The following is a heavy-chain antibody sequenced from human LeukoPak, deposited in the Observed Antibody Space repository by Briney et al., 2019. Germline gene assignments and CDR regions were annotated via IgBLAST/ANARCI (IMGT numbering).Heavy chain of an antibody. V-gene: IGHV3-23*01. D-gene: IGHD2-8*01. CDR3: ARRGGSNGWGAFDV. CDR2: IGGSGEST. J-gene: IGHJ3*01. Sequence: GGSLRLSCAASGFTFSTHAMSWVRQAPGKGLEWVSNIGGSGESTYYADSVKGRFTISRDNSKNTVFLQMNSLSRDDTAVYYCARRGGSNGWGAFDVWGQGTTITVSS. CDR1: GFTFSTHA.